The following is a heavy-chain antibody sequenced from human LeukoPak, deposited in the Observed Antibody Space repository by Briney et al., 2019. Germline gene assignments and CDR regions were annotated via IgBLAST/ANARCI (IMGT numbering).Heavy chain of an antibody. D-gene: IGHD6-13*01. CDR3: ARTPSSSWPYYYYGMDV. CDR2: ISSSGSTI. V-gene: IGHV3-11*01. Sequence: GGSLRLSCAASGFTFSDYYMSWIRQAPGKGLEWVSYISSSGSTIYYADSVKGRFTISRDNAKNSLYLQMNSLRAEDTAVYYCARTPSSSWPYYYYGMDVWGQGTTVTVSS. CDR1: GFTFSDYY. J-gene: IGHJ6*02.